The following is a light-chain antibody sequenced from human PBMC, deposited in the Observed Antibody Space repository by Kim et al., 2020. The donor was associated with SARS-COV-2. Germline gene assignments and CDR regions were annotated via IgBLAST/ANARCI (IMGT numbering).Light chain of an antibody. CDR2: DTT. CDR3: QSYDSRLSEVV. Sequence: QSVLTQPPSVSGAPGQRVTISCTGSSSNIGAGSDVHWYQQPPGKAPKLLIHDTTNRPSGVPDRFAGSKSGTSASLAITGLQGDDEADYYCQSYDSRLSEVVLGGGTQLSVL. CDR1: SSNIGAGSD. J-gene: IGLJ2*01. V-gene: IGLV1-40*01.